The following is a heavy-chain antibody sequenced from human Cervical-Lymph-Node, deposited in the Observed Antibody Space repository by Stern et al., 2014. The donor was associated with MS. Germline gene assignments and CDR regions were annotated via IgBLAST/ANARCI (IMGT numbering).Heavy chain of an antibody. CDR1: GFTFSSYS. CDR2: ISSGGSYI. V-gene: IGHV3-21*01. Sequence: VQLVESGGGLVKPGGSLRLSCAASGFTFSSYSMNWVRQAPGKGLEWVASISSGGSYIYYADSLKGRVTISTDNSKNSLYLQLNSLRAEDTAVYYCARGRGGNCRYYFDYWGQGTLVTVSS. D-gene: IGHD4-23*01. J-gene: IGHJ4*02. CDR3: ARGRGGNCRYYFDY.